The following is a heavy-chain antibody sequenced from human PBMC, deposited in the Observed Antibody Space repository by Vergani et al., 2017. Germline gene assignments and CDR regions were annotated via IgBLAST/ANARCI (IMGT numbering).Heavy chain of an antibody. Sequence: VQLAESGGGRVQPGRSLRLSCVASGFTFGSYSVNWVRQAPGRGLEWVSSISSSGNYVYYAASVKGRFSISRDNAKNLLSLQMNSLRADDTAVYYCARDQGSGTNRHHYGLDVWGQGTTVTVSS. CDR1: GFTFGSYS. D-gene: IGHD3-10*01. CDR2: ISSSGNYV. J-gene: IGHJ6*02. V-gene: IGHV3-21*06. CDR3: ARDQGSGTNRHHYGLDV.